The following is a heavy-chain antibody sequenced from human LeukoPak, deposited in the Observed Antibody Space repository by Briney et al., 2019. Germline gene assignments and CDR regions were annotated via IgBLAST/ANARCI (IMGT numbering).Heavy chain of an antibody. D-gene: IGHD6-13*01. J-gene: IGHJ4*02. CDR2: IIPIFGTA. V-gene: IGHV1-69*13. CDR1: GGTFSSYA. CDR3: ARDRSSSWYDMYYLDY. Sequence: ASVKVSCKASGGTFSSYAISWVRQAPGQGLEWMGGIIPIFGTANYAQKFQGRVTITADESTSTAYMELSSLRSEDTAVYYCARDRSSSWYDMYYLDYWGQGTLVTVSS.